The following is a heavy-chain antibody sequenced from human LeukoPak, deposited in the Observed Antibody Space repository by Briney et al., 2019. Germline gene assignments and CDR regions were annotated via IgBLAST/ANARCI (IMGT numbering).Heavy chain of an antibody. CDR3: AVGNYYDSSGYYYYWFDP. D-gene: IGHD3-22*01. J-gene: IGHJ5*02. CDR1: GGSISSSSYY. V-gene: IGHV4-39*07. CDR2: IYYSGST. Sequence: SETLSLTCTVSGGSISSSSYYWGWIRQPPGKGLEWIGSIYYSGSTYYNPSLKSRVTISVDTSKNQFSLKLSSVTAADTAVYYSAVGNYYDSSGYYYYWFDPWGQGTLVTVSS.